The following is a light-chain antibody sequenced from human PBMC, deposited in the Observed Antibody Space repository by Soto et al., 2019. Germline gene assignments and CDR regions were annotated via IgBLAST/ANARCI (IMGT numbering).Light chain of an antibody. V-gene: IGKV1-27*01. CDR2: AAS. CDR1: EDIRNN. CDR3: QQYNKSPLT. Sequence: EIEMTQSPSSLSASAGDRATLTCRASEDIRNNLAWYQQKPGKAPQLLIYAASTMATGVPARFSGSGSGTDFTLTITSLQPEDVAIYYCQQYNKSPLTFGQGTKVEIK. J-gene: IGKJ1*01.